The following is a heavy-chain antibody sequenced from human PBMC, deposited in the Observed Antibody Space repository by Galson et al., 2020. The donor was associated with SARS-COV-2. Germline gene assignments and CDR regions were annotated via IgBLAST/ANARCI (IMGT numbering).Heavy chain of an antibody. CDR2: ISWNSGSI. CDR1: GFTFDDYA. Sequence: GGSLRLSCAASGFTFDDYAMHWVRQAPGKGLERVSGISWNSGSIGYADSVKGRFTISRDNAKNSLYLQMNSLRADDTALYYCAKDIGYSSGGISYWGQGTLVTVSS. V-gene: IGHV3-9*01. D-gene: IGHD6-19*01. J-gene: IGHJ4*02. CDR3: AKDIGYSSGGISY.